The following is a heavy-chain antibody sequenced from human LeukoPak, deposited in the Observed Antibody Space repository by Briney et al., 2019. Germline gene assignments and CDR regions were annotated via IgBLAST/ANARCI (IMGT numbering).Heavy chain of an antibody. CDR1: GFTFSSYA. CDR3: AKDSAYGDAFDI. V-gene: IGHV3-23*01. CDR2: ISGSGGST. D-gene: IGHD4-17*01. J-gene: IGHJ3*02. Sequence: PGGSLRLSCAASGFTFSSYAMSWVRQAPGKGLEWVSAISGSGGSTYYADSVKGRFTTSRDNSKNTLYLQMNSLRAEDTAVYYCAKDSAYGDAFDIWGQGTMVTVSS.